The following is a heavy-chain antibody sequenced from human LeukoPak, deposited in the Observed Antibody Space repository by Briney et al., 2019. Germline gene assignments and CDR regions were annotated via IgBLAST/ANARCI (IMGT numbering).Heavy chain of an antibody. CDR2: IYYSGST. CDR3: APSGGAFDI. Sequence: PSETLSLTCTVSGGSISSSSYYWGWIRQPPGKGLEWIGSIYYSGSTYYNPSLKSRVTISVGTSKNQFSLKLSSVTAADPAVYYCAPSGGAFDIWGQGTMVNVSS. CDR1: GGSISSSSYY. D-gene: IGHD2-15*01. V-gene: IGHV4-39*01. J-gene: IGHJ3*02.